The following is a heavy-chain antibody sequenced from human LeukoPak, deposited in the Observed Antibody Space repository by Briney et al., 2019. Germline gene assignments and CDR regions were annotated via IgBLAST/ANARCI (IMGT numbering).Heavy chain of an antibody. CDR2: TYYRSKWYN. J-gene: IGHJ4*02. Sequence: SQTLSLTFAISGDSVSINSAAWNWIRQSPSRGLEWLGRTYYRSKWYNEYAVSVTSRITINPDTSKNQFSLHLNSVTPEDTAVYYCARDYYCSSFSCSFDYWGQGTLVTVSS. CDR3: ARDYYCSSFSCSFDY. CDR1: GDSVSINSAA. D-gene: IGHD2-2*01. V-gene: IGHV6-1*01.